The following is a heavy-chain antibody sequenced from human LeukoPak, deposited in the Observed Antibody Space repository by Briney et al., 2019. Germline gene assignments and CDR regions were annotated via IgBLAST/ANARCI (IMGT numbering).Heavy chain of an antibody. Sequence: GGSLRLSCAASGFTFSSYAMSWVRQAPGKGLESVSAISGSGGSTYYADSVKGRFTISRDNSKNTLYLQMNSLRAEDTAVYYCAKDRGGGGWFFDYWGQGTLVTVSS. J-gene: IGHJ4*02. CDR3: AKDRGGGGWFFDY. CDR2: ISGSGGST. D-gene: IGHD6-19*01. V-gene: IGHV3-23*01. CDR1: GFTFSSYA.